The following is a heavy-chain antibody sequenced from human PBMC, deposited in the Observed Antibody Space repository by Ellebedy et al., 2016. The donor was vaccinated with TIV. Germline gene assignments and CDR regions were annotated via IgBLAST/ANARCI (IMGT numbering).Heavy chain of an antibody. CDR3: ARGRGYYDSKSYYKGHDY. CDR2: INPTSGST. Sequence: AASVKVSCKASGYTFTNYFMHWVRQAPGQGLEWIGLINPTSGSTTYAQKFQDRVTMTRGTATSTAYMELSSLRSEDTAVYYCARGRGYYDSKSYYKGHDYWGQGTLVTVSS. J-gene: IGHJ4*02. V-gene: IGHV1-46*01. CDR1: GYTFTNYF. D-gene: IGHD3-10*01.